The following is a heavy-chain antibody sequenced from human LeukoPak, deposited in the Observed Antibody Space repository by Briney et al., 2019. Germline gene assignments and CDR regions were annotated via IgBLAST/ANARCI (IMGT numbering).Heavy chain of an antibody. CDR2: ISHDGNKK. CDR3: ARPSDHYYYYFYMDV. J-gene: IGHJ6*03. V-gene: IGHV3-30*04. Sequence: GGSLRLSCAASGFTFSTYAMHWVRQAPGKGLEWVAFISHDGNKKDYADSVKGRFTISRDNSENTLYLQMNSLRIEDAGVYYCARPSDHYYYYFYMDVWGQGTTVTVSS. CDR1: GFTFSTYA.